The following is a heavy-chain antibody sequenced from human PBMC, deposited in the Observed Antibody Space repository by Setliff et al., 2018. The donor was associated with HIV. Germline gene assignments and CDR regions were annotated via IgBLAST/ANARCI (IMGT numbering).Heavy chain of an antibody. CDR1: GYTFATFW. V-gene: IGHV5-51*01. J-gene: IGHJ4*02. CDR3: ARLRGPFDY. CDR2: IYPDDSDT. Sequence: GSLKISCQGSGYTFATFWIGWVRQMPGKGLEWMGIIYPDDSDTKYSPSFEGQATISADKSISTAYLQWSSLKASDTAMYYCARLRGPFDYWGQGTLVTVSS.